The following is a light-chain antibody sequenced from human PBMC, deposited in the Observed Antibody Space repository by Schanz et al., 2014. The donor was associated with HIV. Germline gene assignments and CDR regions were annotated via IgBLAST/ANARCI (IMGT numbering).Light chain of an antibody. J-gene: IGKJ3*01. V-gene: IGKV3D-20*02. Sequence: EIVLTQSPGTLSLSPGERATLSCRASQSVSSSYLAWYQQKPGQAPRLLIYGASSRATGIPARFSGSGSGTDFTLTISSLEPEDFAVYYCQQRSNWPRVFGPGTKVEI. CDR1: QSVSSSY. CDR2: GAS. CDR3: QQRSNWPRV.